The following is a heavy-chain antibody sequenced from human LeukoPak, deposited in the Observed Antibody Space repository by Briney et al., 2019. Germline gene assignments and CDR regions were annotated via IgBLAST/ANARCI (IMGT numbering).Heavy chain of an antibody. J-gene: IGHJ4*02. CDR2: IYYSGTT. Sequence: KSSQTLSLTCTVSGGSISSGDYYWTWIRQPPGKGLEWIAHIYYSGTTNYNPSLKSRVTISVDTSKNQFSLKLSSVTAADTAVYYCARVLSSGWAGFDYWGQGALVTVSS. CDR3: ARVLSSGWAGFDY. V-gene: IGHV4-61*08. CDR1: GGSISSGDYY. D-gene: IGHD6-19*01.